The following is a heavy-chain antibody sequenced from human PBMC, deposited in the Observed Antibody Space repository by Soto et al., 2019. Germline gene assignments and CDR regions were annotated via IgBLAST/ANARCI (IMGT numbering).Heavy chain of an antibody. Sequence: PGGSLRLSCAASGFTFSSYWMHWVRQAPGKGLVWVSRINSDGSSTSYADSVRGRFTISRDNAKNTLYLQMNSLRAEDTAVYYCARVRLQLGSSFDCWGQGTLVTVPQ. CDR2: INSDGSST. CDR1: GFTFSSYW. D-gene: IGHD5-18*01. V-gene: IGHV3-74*01. CDR3: ARVRLQLGSSFDC. J-gene: IGHJ4*02.